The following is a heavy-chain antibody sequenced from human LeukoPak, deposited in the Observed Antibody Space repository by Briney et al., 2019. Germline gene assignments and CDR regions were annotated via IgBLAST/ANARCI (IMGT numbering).Heavy chain of an antibody. V-gene: IGHV4-59*08. Sequence: SETLSLTCTVSGASISSYYWSWIRQPPGKGLEWIGYIYYSGSTNYNPSLKSRVTISVDTSKNQFSLKLSSVTAADTAVYYCASSTVITGRQTGYWYFDLWGRGTLVTVSS. D-gene: IGHD4-11*01. J-gene: IGHJ2*01. CDR3: ASSTVITGRQTGYWYFDL. CDR2: IYYSGST. CDR1: GASISSYY.